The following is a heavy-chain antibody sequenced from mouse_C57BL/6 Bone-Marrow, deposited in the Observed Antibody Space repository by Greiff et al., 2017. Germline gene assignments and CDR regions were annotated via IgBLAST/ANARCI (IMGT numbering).Heavy chain of an antibody. V-gene: IGHV2-2*01. D-gene: IGHD4-1*01. CDR3: ARNWDRYAMDY. CDR1: GFSLTSYG. Sequence: QLQLKQSGPGLVQPSQSLSITCPVSGFSLTSYGVHWVRQSPGKGLGWLGGIWSGGSTDYNAAFISRLSISKDNSKSQVFFKMNSLQADDTAIYYCARNWDRYAMDYWGQGTSVTVSS. J-gene: IGHJ4*01. CDR2: IWSGGST.